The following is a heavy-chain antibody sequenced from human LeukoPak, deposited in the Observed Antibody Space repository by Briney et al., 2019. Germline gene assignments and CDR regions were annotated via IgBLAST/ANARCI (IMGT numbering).Heavy chain of an antibody. CDR3: AGVVVVAATDDAFDI. J-gene: IGHJ3*02. V-gene: IGHV1-2*02. CDR2: INPNSGDT. CDR1: GYTFTGYY. Sequence: ASVKVSCKASGYTFTGYYMHWVRQAPGQGLEWMGWINPNSGDTNYAQKFQGRVTMTRDTSISTAYMELNRLRSDDTAVYYCAGVVVVAATDDAFDIWGQGTLVTVSS. D-gene: IGHD2-15*01.